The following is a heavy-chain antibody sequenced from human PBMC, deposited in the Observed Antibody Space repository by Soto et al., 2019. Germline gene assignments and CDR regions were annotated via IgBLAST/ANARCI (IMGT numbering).Heavy chain of an antibody. CDR3: AKDLVYYYDSSGYYGYTG. D-gene: IGHD3-22*01. Sequence: EVQLLESGGGMVQPGGSLRLSCAASGFTFSSYAMSWVRQAPGKGLEWVSSISGSGSAYYAGSVKGRFTISRDNSKNTLYLQMNSLRAEDTAVYYWAKDLVYYYDSSGYYGYTGWGQGTLVTVSS. CDR2: ISGSGSA. CDR1: GFTFSSYA. V-gene: IGHV3-23*01. J-gene: IGHJ4*02.